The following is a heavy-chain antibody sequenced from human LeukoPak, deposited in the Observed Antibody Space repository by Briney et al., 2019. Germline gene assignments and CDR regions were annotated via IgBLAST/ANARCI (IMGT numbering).Heavy chain of an antibody. Sequence: GGSLRFSCAASGFTFSSYSMNWVRQAPGKGLEWVSSTTSSSTYMYYADSVKGRFTISRDNAKNSLYLQMNSLRAEDTAVYFCARGSGYYPHDAFDIWGQGTMVTVSS. J-gene: IGHJ3*02. V-gene: IGHV3-21*01. CDR1: GFTFSSYS. D-gene: IGHD3-22*01. CDR3: ARGSGYYPHDAFDI. CDR2: TTSSSTYM.